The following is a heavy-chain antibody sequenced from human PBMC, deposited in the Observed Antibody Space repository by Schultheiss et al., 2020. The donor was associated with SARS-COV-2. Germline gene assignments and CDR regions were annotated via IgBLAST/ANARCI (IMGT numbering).Heavy chain of an antibody. D-gene: IGHD4-17*01. V-gene: IGHV1-2*04. Sequence: ASVKVSCKASGYTFTGYYMHWVRQAPGQGLEWMGWINPNSGGTNYAQKFQGWVTMTRDTSISTAYMELSRLRSDDTAVYYCARVYPLLRGYGDYGRWFDPWGQGTLVTVSS. CDR1: GYTFTGYY. CDR2: INPNSGGT. J-gene: IGHJ5*02. CDR3: ARVYPLLRGYGDYGRWFDP.